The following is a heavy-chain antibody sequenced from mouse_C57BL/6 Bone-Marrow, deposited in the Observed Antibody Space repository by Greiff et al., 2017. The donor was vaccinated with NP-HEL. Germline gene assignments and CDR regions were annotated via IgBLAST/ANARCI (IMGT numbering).Heavy chain of an antibody. J-gene: IGHJ1*03. V-gene: IGHV1-55*01. CDR2: IYPGSGST. D-gene: IGHD2-3*01. CDR3: ARRWDYFDV. Sequence: QVQLQQPGAELVKPGASVKMSCKASGYTFTSYWITWVKQRPGQGLEWIGDIYPGSGSTNYNEKFKSKATLTVDISSSTAYMQLSSLTSEDSAVYYCARRWDYFDVWGTGTTVTVSS. CDR1: GYTFTSYW.